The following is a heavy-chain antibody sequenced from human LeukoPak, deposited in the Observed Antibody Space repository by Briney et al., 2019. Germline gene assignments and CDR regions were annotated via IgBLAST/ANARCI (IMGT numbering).Heavy chain of an antibody. CDR1: GGSISSYY. CDR2: IYYSGST. V-gene: IGHV4-59*01. D-gene: IGHD3-22*01. Sequence: SESLSLTCTVSGGSISSYYWSWLRQPPGKGLEWGGYIYYSGSTNYNPSLKSRVTISVVTSKNQFSLKLCSVTAADTAVYYCARHDSRFDYWGQGTLVTVSS. J-gene: IGHJ4*02. CDR3: ARHDSRFDY.